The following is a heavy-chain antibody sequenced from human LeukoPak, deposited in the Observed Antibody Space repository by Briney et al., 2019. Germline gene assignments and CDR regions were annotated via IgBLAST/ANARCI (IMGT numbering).Heavy chain of an antibody. Sequence: PGGSLRLSCAASGFTFSSYWMHWVRQAPGKGLEWVSLISWDGGSTYYADSVKGRFTISRDNSKNSLYLQMNSLRAEDTALYYCAKDIVKEGGVHTFDYWGQGTLVTVSS. D-gene: IGHD3-16*01. CDR2: ISWDGGST. CDR1: GFTFSSYW. J-gene: IGHJ4*02. V-gene: IGHV3-43D*03. CDR3: AKDIVKEGGVHTFDY.